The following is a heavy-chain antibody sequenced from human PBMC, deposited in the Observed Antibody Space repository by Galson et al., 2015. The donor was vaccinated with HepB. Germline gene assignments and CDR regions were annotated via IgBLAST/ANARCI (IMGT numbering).Heavy chain of an antibody. V-gene: IGHV3-23*01. D-gene: IGHD1-7*01. J-gene: IGHJ4*02. CDR2: ISGSGGST. CDR3: AKVAGGYNWNYGVYFDY. Sequence: SLRLSCAASGFTFSSYAMSWVRQAPGKGLEWVSAISGSGGSTYYADSVKGRFTISRDNSKNTLYLQMNSLRAEDTAVYYCAKVAGGYNWNYGVYFDYWGQGTLVTVYS. CDR1: GFTFSSYA.